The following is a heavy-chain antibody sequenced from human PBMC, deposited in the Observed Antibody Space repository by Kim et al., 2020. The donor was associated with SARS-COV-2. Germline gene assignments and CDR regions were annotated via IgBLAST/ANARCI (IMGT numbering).Heavy chain of an antibody. CDR3: ARGRDIVVVPAAMGGGRYYYGMDV. D-gene: IGHD2-2*01. V-gene: IGHV1-18*01. CDR2: ISAYNGNT. J-gene: IGHJ6*02. Sequence: ASVKVSCKASGYTFTSYGISWVRQAPGQGLEWMGWISAYNGNTNYAQKLQGRVTMTTDTSTSTAYMELRSLRSDDTAVYYCARGRDIVVVPAAMGGGRYYYGMDVWGQGTTVTVSS. CDR1: GYTFTSYG.